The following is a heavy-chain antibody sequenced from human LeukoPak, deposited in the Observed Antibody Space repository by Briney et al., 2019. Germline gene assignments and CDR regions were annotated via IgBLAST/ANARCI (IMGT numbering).Heavy chain of an antibody. Sequence: PSETLSLTCTDSGGSITTTSYYWGWIRQPPGKGLEWIGSIYYSGSTYYNPSLKTRVTISVDTSKNQFSLKLSSVTAADTAVYYCARHSGSYYQPWDYWGQGTLVTVSS. CDR3: ARHSGSYYQPWDY. D-gene: IGHD1-26*01. CDR1: GGSITTTSYY. J-gene: IGHJ4*02. V-gene: IGHV4-39*01. CDR2: IYYSGST.